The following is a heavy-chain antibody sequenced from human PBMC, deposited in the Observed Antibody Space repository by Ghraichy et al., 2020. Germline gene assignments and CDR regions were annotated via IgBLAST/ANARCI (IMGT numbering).Heavy chain of an antibody. J-gene: IGHJ4*02. CDR2: IYASGGT. V-gene: IGHV4-4*07. CDR1: GGSISSDY. D-gene: IGHD7-27*01. Sequence: SETLSLTCTVSGGSISSDYRSWTRQPAGKGLEWIGRIYASGGTNYNPSLKSRLTMSRDTSKNQVSLKLSSVTAADTAVYYCAREVAGLGIDSWGQGTLVTVSS. CDR3: AREVAGLGIDS.